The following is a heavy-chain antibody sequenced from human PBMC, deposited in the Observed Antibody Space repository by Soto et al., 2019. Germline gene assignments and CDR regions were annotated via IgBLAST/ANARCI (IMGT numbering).Heavy chain of an antibody. D-gene: IGHD3-22*01. CDR3: ARVGAGYYDSSGFEAYFDY. CDR2: ISYDGSNK. Sequence: PGGSLRLSCAASGFTFSSYAMHWVRQAPGKGLEWVAVISYDGSNKYYADSVKGRFTISRDNSKNTLYLQMNSLRAEDTAVYYCARVGAGYYDSSGFEAYFDYWGQGTLVTVSS. V-gene: IGHV3-30-3*01. J-gene: IGHJ4*02. CDR1: GFTFSSYA.